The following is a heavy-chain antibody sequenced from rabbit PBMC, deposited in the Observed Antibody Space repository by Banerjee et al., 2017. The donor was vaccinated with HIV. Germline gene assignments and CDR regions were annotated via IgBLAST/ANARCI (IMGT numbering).Heavy chain of an antibody. J-gene: IGHJ6*01. CDR1: GLDFSSRYY. D-gene: IGHD2-1*01. V-gene: IGHV1S45*01. CDR3: ARGWGTIDCHL. CDR2: IYTGSSGST. Sequence: QEQLVESGGGLVQPEGSLTLTCKASGLDFSSRYYMCWVRQAPGKGLEWIGCIYTGSSGSTGYAAWARGRITIAKTPSTTVTLEMTSLTDAETATYYCARGWGTIDCHLWGPGTLVTVS.